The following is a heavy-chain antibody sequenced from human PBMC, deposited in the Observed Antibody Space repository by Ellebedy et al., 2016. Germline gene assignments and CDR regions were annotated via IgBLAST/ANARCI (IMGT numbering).Heavy chain of an antibody. CDR3: AKEAGGSGRRNYGMDV. V-gene: IGHV1-18*01. J-gene: IGHJ6*02. Sequence: ASVKVSCXASGYSFTSYVIHWVRQAPGQGLEWMGWISAYNGNTNYAQKLQGRVTMTTDTSTSTAYMELRSLRSDDTAVYYCAKEAGGSGRRNYGMDVWGQGTTVTVSS. D-gene: IGHD3-10*01. CDR1: GYSFTSYV. CDR2: ISAYNGNT.